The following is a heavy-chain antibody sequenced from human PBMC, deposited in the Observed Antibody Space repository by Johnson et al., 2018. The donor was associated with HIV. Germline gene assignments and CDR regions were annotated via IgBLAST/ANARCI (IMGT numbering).Heavy chain of an antibody. J-gene: IGHJ3*02. CDR2: ISYDGSNK. CDR3: ARDRAPFYSSSSTPFDVFDI. Sequence: QVQVVESGGGVVQPGRSLRLYCAASGFTFSSYAMHWVRQAPGKGLEWVAVISYDGSNKYYEASVKGRFTLARDNSKNTLYLHINSLSAEDSAVYSCARDRAPFYSSSSTPFDVFDIWGQGTMVTVSS. CDR1: GFTFSSYA. D-gene: IGHD6-6*01. V-gene: IGHV3-30-3*01.